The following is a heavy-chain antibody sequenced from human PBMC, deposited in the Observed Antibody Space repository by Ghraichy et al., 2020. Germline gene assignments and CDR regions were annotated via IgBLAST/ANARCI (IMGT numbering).Heavy chain of an antibody. CDR1: GGSISSGGYS. CDR3: ARVIRYYYDSSGGYFDY. Sequence: TLSLTCTVSGGSISSGGYSWSWIRQPPGKGLEWIGYMHHTGSAYYSPSLKSRVTILVDRSKNQFSLQLRSVTAADTAIYYCARVIRYYYDSSGGYFDYWGQGTLVTVSS. J-gene: IGHJ4*02. V-gene: IGHV4-30-2*01. D-gene: IGHD3-22*01. CDR2: MHHTGSA.